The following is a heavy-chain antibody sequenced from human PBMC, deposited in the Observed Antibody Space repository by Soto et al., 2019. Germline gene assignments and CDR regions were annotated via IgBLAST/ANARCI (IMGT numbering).Heavy chain of an antibody. Sequence: GGSLRLSCAASGFTFSDYYMSWIRQAPGKGLEWVSYNSSSGSTIYYADSGKGRFTISRDNDKNSLYLQMNSLRAEDTDVYDGARVSGYSGWYQRGAFDIWGQGTMVTVSS. CDR1: GFTFSDYY. D-gene: IGHD6-19*01. J-gene: IGHJ3*02. V-gene: IGHV3-11*01. CDR2: NSSSGSTI. CDR3: ARVSGYSGWYQRGAFDI.